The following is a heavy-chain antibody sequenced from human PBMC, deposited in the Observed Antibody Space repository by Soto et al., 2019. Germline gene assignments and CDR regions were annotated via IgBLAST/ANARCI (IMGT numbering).Heavy chain of an antibody. Sequence: QVQLVQSGAEVKKPGSSVKVSCKASGGTFSSYAISWVRQAPGQGLEWMGGIIPIFGTANYAQKFQGRVTITADEXXSXAXRELSSLRSEDTAVYYCARVSGDTAMEYYYYYGMDVWGQGTTVTVSS. D-gene: IGHD5-18*01. J-gene: IGHJ6*02. CDR2: IIPIFGTA. V-gene: IGHV1-69*12. CDR3: ARVSGDTAMEYYYYYGMDV. CDR1: GGTFSSYA.